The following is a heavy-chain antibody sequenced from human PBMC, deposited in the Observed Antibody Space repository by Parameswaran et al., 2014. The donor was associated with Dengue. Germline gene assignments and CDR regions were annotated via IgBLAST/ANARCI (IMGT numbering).Heavy chain of an antibody. D-gene: IGHD2-2*01. V-gene: IGHV4-61*02. Sequence: VRQAPGKGLEWIGRIYSSGGTNSNPSLKSRVTISLDTSKNQFSLKLNSVTAADTAFYYCARMEGVAAASWYFDLWGRGTPVTVSS. CDR2: IYSSGGT. J-gene: IGHJ2*01. CDR3: ARMEGVAAASWYFDL.